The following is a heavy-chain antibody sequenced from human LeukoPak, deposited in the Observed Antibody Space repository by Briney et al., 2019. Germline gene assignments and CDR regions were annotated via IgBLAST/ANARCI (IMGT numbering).Heavy chain of an antibody. V-gene: IGHV1-8*01. CDR1: GYTFTSYD. CDR2: MNPNSGNT. D-gene: IGHD3-3*01. Sequence: GASVKVSCKASGYTFTSYDINWVRQATGQGLEWMGWMNPNSGNTGYAQKFQGRVTMTRNTSISTAYMELSSLRSEDTAVYYCARTVVDYDFWSGYFTRPFYGMDVWGQGTTVTVSS. CDR3: ARTVVDYDFWSGYFTRPFYGMDV. J-gene: IGHJ6*02.